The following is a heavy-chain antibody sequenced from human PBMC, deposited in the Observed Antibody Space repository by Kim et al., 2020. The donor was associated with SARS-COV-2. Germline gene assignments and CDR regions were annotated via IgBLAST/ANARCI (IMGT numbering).Heavy chain of an antibody. D-gene: IGHD4-17*01. J-gene: IGHJ4*02. CDR3: ARTHYGDSV. V-gene: IGHV3-7*01. CDR2: INQGGTEK. Sequence: GGSLRLSCAAPGFTFSTYWMTWVRQAPGKGLEWVANINQGGTEKYYVDSVKGRFTISRDNAKNSLFLDVNSLRVEDTAVYYCARTHYGDSVWGQGTLVTV. CDR1: GFTFSTYW.